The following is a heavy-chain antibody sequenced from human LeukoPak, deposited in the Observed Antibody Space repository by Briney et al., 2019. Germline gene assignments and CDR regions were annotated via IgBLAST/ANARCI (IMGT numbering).Heavy chain of an antibody. V-gene: IGHV3-38-3*01. CDR2: ISGGST. J-gene: IGHJ3*02. Sequence: PGGSLRLSCAASGFTVSSNEMSWVRQAPGKGLEWVSSISGGSTYYADSRKGRFTISRDNSKNTLYLQMNSLRAEDTAVYYCAGSLVPESAFDIWGQGTMVTVSS. CDR1: GFTVSSNE. D-gene: IGHD2-15*01. CDR3: AGSLVPESAFDI.